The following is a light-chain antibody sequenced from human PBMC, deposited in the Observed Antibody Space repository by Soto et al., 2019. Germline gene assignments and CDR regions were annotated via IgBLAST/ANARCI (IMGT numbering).Light chain of an antibody. CDR1: QSVSSN. CDR3: QQYNNWPQT. V-gene: IGKV3-15*01. Sequence: EIVMTQSPATLSVSPGERATLSCRASQSVSSNLAWYQQKPGQAPRLLIYGASTRATGIPARFSGSGSGTEFTLTISSLQSDDFAVYSCQQYNNWPQTFGQGTKVDIK. J-gene: IGKJ1*01. CDR2: GAS.